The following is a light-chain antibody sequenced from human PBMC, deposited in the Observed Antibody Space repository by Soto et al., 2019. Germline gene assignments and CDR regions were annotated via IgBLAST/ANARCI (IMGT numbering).Light chain of an antibody. Sequence: QSVVTQPPSASVTPGQTVTFSCSGSSSNIGSNYVYWYQQLPGKAPKLVIHRNNQRPSGVPDRFSGSKSGTSASLAVNGLRSEDEAEYFCAAWDDSLSGPIFGGGTKLTVL. CDR2: RNN. CDR3: AAWDDSLSGPI. V-gene: IGLV1-47*01. CDR1: SSNIGSNY. J-gene: IGLJ2*01.